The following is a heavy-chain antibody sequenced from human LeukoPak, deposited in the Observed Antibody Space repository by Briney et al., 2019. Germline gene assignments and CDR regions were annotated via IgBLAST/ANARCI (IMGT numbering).Heavy chain of an antibody. V-gene: IGHV3-30-3*01. CDR1: GFTFSSYA. CDR2: ISYDGSNK. J-gene: IGHJ6*02. Sequence: GRSLRLSCAASGFTFSSYAMHWVRQAPGKGLEWVAVISYDGSNKYYADSVKGRFTISRDNSKNTLYLQMNSLRAEDTAVYYCARALLCSGGSCYGMDVWGQGTTVTVSS. D-gene: IGHD2-15*01. CDR3: ARALLCSGGSCYGMDV.